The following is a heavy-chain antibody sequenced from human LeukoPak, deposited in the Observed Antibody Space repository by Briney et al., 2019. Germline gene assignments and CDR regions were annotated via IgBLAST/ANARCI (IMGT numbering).Heavy chain of an antibody. V-gene: IGHV3-7*03. D-gene: IGHD3-10*01. CDR2: IKQDGSEK. J-gene: IGHJ6*04. Sequence: GGSLRLSCAASGFTFSSYWMSWVRQAPGKGLEWVANIKQDGSEKYYVDSVKGRFTISRDNAKNSLYLQMNSLRAEDTAVYYCARHAPYGSGSYYRFLGYYYYGMGVWGKGTTVTVSS. CDR1: GFTFSSYW. CDR3: ARHAPYGSGSYYRFLGYYYYGMGV.